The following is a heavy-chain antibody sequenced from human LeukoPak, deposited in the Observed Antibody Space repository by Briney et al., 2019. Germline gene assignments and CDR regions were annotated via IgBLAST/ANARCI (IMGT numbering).Heavy chain of an antibody. CDR3: ARDQAKRVPRVAFDI. D-gene: IGHD1-1*01. V-gene: IGHV4-59*12. CDR1: GGSIISYY. Sequence: SETLSLTCTVSGGSIISYYWSWIRQPPGKGLEWIGSIYYSGSTYYNPSLKSRVTISVDTSKNQFSLKLSSVTAADTAVYYCARDQAKRVPRVAFDIWGQGTMVTVSS. CDR2: IYYSGST. J-gene: IGHJ3*02.